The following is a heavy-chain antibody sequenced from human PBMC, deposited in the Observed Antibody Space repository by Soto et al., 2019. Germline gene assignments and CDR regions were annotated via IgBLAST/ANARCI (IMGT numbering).Heavy chain of an antibody. CDR3: ASVYYGSGRYYYYMDV. J-gene: IGHJ6*03. V-gene: IGHV1-18*01. Sequence: ASVKVSCKAYGYTFTRYGISWVRQAPGQGLEWMGWISAYNGNTNYAQKLQGRVTMTTDTSTSTAYMELRSLRSDDTAVYYCASVYYGSGRYYYYMDVWGKGTTVTVSS. D-gene: IGHD3-10*01. CDR2: ISAYNGNT. CDR1: GYTFTRYG.